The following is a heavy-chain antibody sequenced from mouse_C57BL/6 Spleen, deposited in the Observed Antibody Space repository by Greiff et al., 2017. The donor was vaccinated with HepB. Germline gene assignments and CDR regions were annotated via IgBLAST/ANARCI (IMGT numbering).Heavy chain of an antibody. D-gene: IGHD2-5*01. Sequence: VQLQQPGAELVKPGASVKLSCKASGYTFTSYWMQWVKQRPGQGLEWIGEIDPSDSYTNYNQKFKGKATLTVDTSSSTAYMQLSSLTSEDSAVYYCAAYYSKYYFDYWGQGTTLTVSS. J-gene: IGHJ2*01. CDR1: GYTFTSYW. CDR3: AAYYSKYYFDY. V-gene: IGHV1-50*01. CDR2: IDPSDSYT.